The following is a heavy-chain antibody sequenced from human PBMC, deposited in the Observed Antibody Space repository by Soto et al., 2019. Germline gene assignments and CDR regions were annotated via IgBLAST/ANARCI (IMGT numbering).Heavy chain of an antibody. CDR2: INAGNGNT. CDR3: ARGPGGPDGPGDY. V-gene: IGHV1-3*01. J-gene: IGHJ4*02. CDR1: GYTFTSYA. Sequence: QVQLVQSGAEVKKPGASVKFSCKASGYTFTSYAMHWVRQAPGQRLEWMGWINAGNGNTKYSQKFQGRVTITRDTSASTAYMELCSLRSEDTAVYHGARGPGGPDGPGDYWGQGTLVTVSS. D-gene: IGHD2-15*01.